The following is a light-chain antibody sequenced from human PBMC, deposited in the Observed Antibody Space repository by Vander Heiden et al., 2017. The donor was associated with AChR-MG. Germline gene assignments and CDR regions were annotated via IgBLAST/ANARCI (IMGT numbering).Light chain of an antibody. V-gene: IGKV4-1*01. CDR2: WAS. CDR1: QSVLYSSNNKNY. Sequence: DIVMTQSPDSLAVSLGERATINCKSSQSVLYSSNNKNYLAWYQQKPGQPPKLLIYWASTRESGVPDRFSGSGSGTDFTLTISSLQAEDVAVYYCQQYYSTPSFTFGHGTKVDIK. J-gene: IGKJ3*01. CDR3: QQYYSTPSFT.